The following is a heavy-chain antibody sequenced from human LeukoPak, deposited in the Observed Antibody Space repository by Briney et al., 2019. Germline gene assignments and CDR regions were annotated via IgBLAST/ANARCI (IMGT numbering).Heavy chain of an antibody. CDR2: MNPNSGNT. D-gene: IGHD6-6*01. CDR3: ARGQLVIAARRYKIFDY. J-gene: IGHJ4*02. V-gene: IGHV1-8*01. Sequence: ASVKVSCKASGYTFTSYDINWVRQATGQGLEWMGWMNPNSGNTGYAQKFQGRVTMTRNTSISTAYMELSSLRSEDTAVYYCARGQLVIAARRYKIFDYWGQGTLVTVSS. CDR1: GYTFTSYD.